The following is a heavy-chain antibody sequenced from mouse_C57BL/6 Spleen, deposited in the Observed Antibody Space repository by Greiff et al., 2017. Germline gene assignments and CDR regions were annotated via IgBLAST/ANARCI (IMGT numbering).Heavy chain of an antibody. CDR2: IWSGGST. V-gene: IGHV2-2*01. CDR3: ARIYSNYVRYAMDY. D-gene: IGHD2-5*01. J-gene: IGHJ4*01. Sequence: VKLLESGPGLVQPSQSLSITCTVSGFSLTSYGVHWVRQSPGKGLEWLGVIWSGGSTDYNAAFISRLSISKDNSKSQVFFKMNSLQADDTAIYYCARIYSNYVRYAMDYWGQGTSVTVSS. CDR1: GFSLTSYG.